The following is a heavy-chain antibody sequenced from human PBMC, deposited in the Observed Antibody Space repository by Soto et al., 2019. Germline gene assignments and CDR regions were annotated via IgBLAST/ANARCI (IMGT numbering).Heavy chain of an antibody. CDR3: ARANIAAAGTNYY. Sequence: PSETLSLTCSVSGASVSSSDFFWSWIRQPPGKGLEWIGYLYPIGTTKYNPSLKSRVTISVDTSMNQFSLKLTSVTAADSAVYYCARANIAAAGTNYYWGRGTLVTVSS. CDR1: GASVSSSDFF. D-gene: IGHD6-13*01. V-gene: IGHV4-61*08. CDR2: LYPIGTT. J-gene: IGHJ4*02.